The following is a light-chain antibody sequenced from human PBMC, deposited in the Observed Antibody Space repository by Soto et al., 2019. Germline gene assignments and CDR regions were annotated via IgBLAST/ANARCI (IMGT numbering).Light chain of an antibody. CDR1: QSVSSN. CDR2: GAS. V-gene: IGKV3-15*01. J-gene: IGKJ4*01. CDR3: QQYNNWPLT. Sequence: EIGMTQSRATLSVSPGERATHSCRASQSVSSNLAWYQQKPGQAPRLLIYGASTRATGIPARFSGSGSGTEFTLTISSLQSEDFAVYYCQQYNNWPLTFGGGTKVEIK.